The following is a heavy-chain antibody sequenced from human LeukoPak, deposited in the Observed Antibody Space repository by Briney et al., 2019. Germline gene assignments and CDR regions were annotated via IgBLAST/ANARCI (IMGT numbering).Heavy chain of an antibody. CDR3: ASYYDSSGYYRAFDI. CDR2: INPSGGST. Sequence: ASVKVSCKASGYTFTSYYMHWVRQAPGQGLEWMGIINPSGGSTSYAQKFQGRVTMTRDTSTSTVYMELSSLRSEDTAVYYCASYYDSSGYYRAFDIWGQGTMVTVSS. CDR1: GYTFTSYY. D-gene: IGHD3-22*01. J-gene: IGHJ3*02. V-gene: IGHV1-46*03.